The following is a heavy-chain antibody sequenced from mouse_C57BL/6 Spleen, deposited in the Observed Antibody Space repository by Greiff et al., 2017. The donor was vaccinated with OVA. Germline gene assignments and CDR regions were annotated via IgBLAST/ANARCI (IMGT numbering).Heavy chain of an antibody. CDR2: IYPGDGDT. J-gene: IGHJ2*01. V-gene: IGHV1-80*01. CDR1: GYAFSSYW. CDR3: ARRNYYGNYFDF. Sequence: QVQLKQSGAELVKPGASVKISCKASGYAFSSYWMNWVKQRPGKGLEWIGQIYPGDGDTNYNGKFKGKATLTADKSSSTDYMQLSSLTSEDSAVYFCARRNYYGNYFDFWGQGTTLTVSS. D-gene: IGHD2-1*01.